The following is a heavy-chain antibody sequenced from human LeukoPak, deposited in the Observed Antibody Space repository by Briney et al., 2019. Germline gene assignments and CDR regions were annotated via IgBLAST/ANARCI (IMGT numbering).Heavy chain of an antibody. CDR3: AREVRFLEWSDAFDI. V-gene: IGHV4-38-2*02. CDR2: IYHSGST. CDR1: GYSISSGYY. J-gene: IGHJ3*02. Sequence: SETLSLTCTVSGYSISSGYYWGWIRQPPGKGLEWIGYIYHSGSTYYNPSLKSRVTISVDRSKNQFSLKLSSVTAADTAVYYCAREVRFLEWSDAFDIWGQGTMVTVSS. D-gene: IGHD3-3*01.